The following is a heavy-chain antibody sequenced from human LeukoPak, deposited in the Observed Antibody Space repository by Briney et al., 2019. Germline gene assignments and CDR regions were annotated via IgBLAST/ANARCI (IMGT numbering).Heavy chain of an antibody. D-gene: IGHD6-13*01. CDR2: IYYSGST. CDR3: ARLRNTYSSSWYKRRGWFDP. J-gene: IGHJ5*02. Sequence: SETLSLTCTVSGGSISSSSYYWGWIRQPPGKGLEWIGSIYYSGSTYYNPSLKSRVTISVDTSKNQFSLKLSSVTAADTAVYYCARLRNTYSSSWYKRRGWFDPWGQGTLVTVSS. V-gene: IGHV4-39*01. CDR1: GGSISSSSYY.